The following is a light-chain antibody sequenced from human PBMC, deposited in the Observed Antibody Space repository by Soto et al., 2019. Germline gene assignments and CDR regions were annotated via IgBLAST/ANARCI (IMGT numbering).Light chain of an antibody. J-gene: IGKJ1*01. CDR1: QSVSSSY. CDR3: QQYGSSPWT. V-gene: IGKV3-20*01. CDR2: GAL. Sequence: EIVLTQSPDTLSLSPGERATLSCRASQSVSSSYLAWYQQKPGQAPRLLIYGALSRATGIPDRFSGSGSGTDFTLTISRLEPEDFAVYYCQQYGSSPWTFGQGTKVEIK.